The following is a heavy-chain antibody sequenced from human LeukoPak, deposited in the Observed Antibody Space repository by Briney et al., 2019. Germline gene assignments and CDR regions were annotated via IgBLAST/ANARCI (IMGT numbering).Heavy chain of an antibody. D-gene: IGHD3-9*01. V-gene: IGHV4-4*02. CDR1: GGSISSSNW. Sequence: PSETLSLTCAVSGGSISSSNWWSWVRQPPGKGLEWIGEIYHSGSTNYNPSLKSRVTISVDKSKNQFSLKLSSVTAADTAVYYCARDKTYYDILTGYRAFDIWGQGTMVTVSS. CDR2: IYHSGST. J-gene: IGHJ3*02. CDR3: ARDKTYYDILTGYRAFDI.